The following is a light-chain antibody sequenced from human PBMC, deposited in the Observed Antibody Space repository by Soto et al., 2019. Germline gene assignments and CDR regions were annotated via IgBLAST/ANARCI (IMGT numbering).Light chain of an antibody. V-gene: IGLV2-14*01. CDR3: SSYTSSTTRDVV. J-gene: IGLJ2*01. CDR2: EVT. Sequence: QSVLTQPASVSGSPGQSITISCTGTSSDVGGHNYVSWYQQHPGTAPKLMIYEVTNRPSGVSNRFSGSKSGNTASLTISGLQAEDEADYYCSSYTSSTTRDVVFGGGTKVTVL. CDR1: SSDVGGHNY.